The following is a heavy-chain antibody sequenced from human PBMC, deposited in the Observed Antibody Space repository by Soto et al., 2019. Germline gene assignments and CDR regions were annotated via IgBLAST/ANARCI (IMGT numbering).Heavy chain of an antibody. CDR2: INAGNGNR. D-gene: IGHD3-16*01. Sequence: QVQLVQSGAEVKKPGASVKVSCKASGYTFTSYAMHWVRQAPGQRLEWMGWINAGNGNRKYSQKFQGRVTITRDTSASTAYMELSSLRSEDTAVYSCARDLAMDVWGQGTTVTVSS. CDR3: ARDLAMDV. V-gene: IGHV1-3*01. J-gene: IGHJ6*02. CDR1: GYTFTSYA.